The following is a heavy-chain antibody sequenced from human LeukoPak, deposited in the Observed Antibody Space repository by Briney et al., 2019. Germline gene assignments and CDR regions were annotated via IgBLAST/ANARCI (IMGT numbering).Heavy chain of an antibody. CDR3: ARGGLQGQIDY. D-gene: IGHD4-11*01. CDR1: GFTFSSYE. Sequence: PGGSLRLSCAASGFTFSSYEMNWVRQAPGKGLEWVSYISSSGSTIYYADSVKGRLTISRDNAKNSLYLQMNSLRAEDTAVYYCARGGLQGQIDYWGQGTLVTVSS. CDR2: ISSSGSTI. V-gene: IGHV3-48*03. J-gene: IGHJ4*02.